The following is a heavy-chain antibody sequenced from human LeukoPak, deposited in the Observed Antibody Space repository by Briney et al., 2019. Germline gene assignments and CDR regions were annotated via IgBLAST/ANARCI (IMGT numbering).Heavy chain of an antibody. CDR3: ARGEKPYDY. V-gene: IGHV1-18*01. D-gene: IGHD1-26*01. J-gene: IGHJ4*02. CDR2: INAYNGNT. Sequence: LEWMGWINAYNGNTNDAQKFQGRVTMTTDTSTSTAYMELRSLRSDDTAVYYCARGEKPYDYWGQGTLV.